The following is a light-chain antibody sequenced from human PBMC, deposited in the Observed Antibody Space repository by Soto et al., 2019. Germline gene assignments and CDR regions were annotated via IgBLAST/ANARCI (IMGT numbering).Light chain of an antibody. V-gene: IGLV2-14*03. CDR2: DVT. CDR3: SSYTTSSTLV. Sequence: QSVLTQPASVSGSPGQSITISCTGTSSDIGGYNFVSWYQQHPGKAPKLMIYDVTNRPPGLSDRFSGSKSGNTASLTISGLQAEDGADYYCSSYTTSSTLVFAGGTKLTV. J-gene: IGLJ3*02. CDR1: SSDIGGYNF.